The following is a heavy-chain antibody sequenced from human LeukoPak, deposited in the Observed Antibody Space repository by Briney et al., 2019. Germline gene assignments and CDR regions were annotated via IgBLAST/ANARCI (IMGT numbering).Heavy chain of an antibody. Sequence: KPGGSLRLSCAASGFTFSDYYMSWIRQAPGKGLEWVSYISSANSYTNYADSVKGRFTISRDNAKNSLYLQMNSLRGEDTAVYYCARGRHCSGGRCYSDFDSWGQGTLVTVSS. J-gene: IGHJ4*02. CDR2: ISSANSYT. V-gene: IGHV3-11*06. CDR3: ARGRHCSGGRCYSDFDS. CDR1: GFTFSDYY. D-gene: IGHD2-15*01.